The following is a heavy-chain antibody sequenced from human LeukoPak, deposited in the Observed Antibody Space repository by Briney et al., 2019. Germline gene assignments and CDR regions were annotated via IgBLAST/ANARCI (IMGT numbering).Heavy chain of an antibody. CDR2: VSGTGFTT. V-gene: IGHV3-23*01. CDR1: GFTFTSCA. CDR3: AKELMGFDY. Sequence: TGGSLRLSCAASGFTFTSCAMSWVRQAPGKGLEWVSAVSGTGFTTYYADSVKGRFIVSRDNSKNTVYLQMNSLRGEDTAVYYCAKELMGFDYWGQGTLVTVSS. D-gene: IGHD2-8*01. J-gene: IGHJ4*02.